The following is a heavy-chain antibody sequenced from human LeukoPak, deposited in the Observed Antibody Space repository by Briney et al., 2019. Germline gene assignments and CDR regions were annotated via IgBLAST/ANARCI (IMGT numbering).Heavy chain of an antibody. D-gene: IGHD3-22*01. CDR1: GFTFSSYS. Sequence: GGSLRLTCAASGFTFSSYSMNWVRQAPRKGLEWVSLIYSGGTTYYADSVKGRFTISRDNSKNTLYLQMNSLRAEDTAVYYCARYYYDSSGYDNWFDPWGQGTLVTVSS. V-gene: IGHV3-66*01. J-gene: IGHJ5*02. CDR2: IYSGGTT. CDR3: ARYYYDSSGYDNWFDP.